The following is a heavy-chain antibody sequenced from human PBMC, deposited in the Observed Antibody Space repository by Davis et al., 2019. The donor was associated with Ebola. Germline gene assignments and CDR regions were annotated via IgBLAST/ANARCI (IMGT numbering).Heavy chain of an antibody. Sequence: PGGSLRLSCAASGFTFSGSAMHWVRQAPGKGLEWVAVIWYDGSNKYYADSVKGRFTISRDNSKNTLYLQMNSLRAEDTAVYYCAKDPSDSNYLYYGMDVWGKGTTVTVSS. CDR1: GFTFSGSA. J-gene: IGHJ6*04. CDR2: IWYDGSNK. D-gene: IGHD4-11*01. CDR3: AKDPSDSNYLYYGMDV. V-gene: IGHV3-30*02.